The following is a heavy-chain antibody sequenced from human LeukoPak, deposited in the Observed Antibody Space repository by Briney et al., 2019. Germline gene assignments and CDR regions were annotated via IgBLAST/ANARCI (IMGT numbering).Heavy chain of an antibody. CDR3: ARDRDYSNTERGFDY. Sequence: ASVKVSCKTSGYTFTDYYIHWVRQAPGQGLEWMGWINPNSGETKSAHKFQGRVTMTGDTSISTACMELSRVTSDDTAVYYCARDRDYSNTERGFDYWGQGTLVTVSS. D-gene: IGHD4-11*01. J-gene: IGHJ4*02. CDR1: GYTFTDYY. CDR2: INPNSGET. V-gene: IGHV1-2*07.